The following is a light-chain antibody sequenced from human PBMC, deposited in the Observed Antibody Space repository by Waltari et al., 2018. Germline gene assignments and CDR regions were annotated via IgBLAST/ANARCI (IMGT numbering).Light chain of an antibody. V-gene: IGKV3-11*01. J-gene: IGKJ2*01. CDR3: QHGSKWPMYI. Sequence: EIELTQSPATLSLSPGERASLSCRASQSVSNYLAWYQQKPGQAPRLLIFDASNRATGIPARFSGSGSGTDFTLAISSLEPEDFAVYCCQHGSKWPMYIFGQGTKLEIK. CDR1: QSVSNY. CDR2: DAS.